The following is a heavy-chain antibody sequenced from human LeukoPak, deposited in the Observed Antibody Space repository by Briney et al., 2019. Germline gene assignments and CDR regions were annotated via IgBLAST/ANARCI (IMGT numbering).Heavy chain of an antibody. Sequence: ASVKVSCKASGYTFTGYYMHWGRQAPGQGLEWMGWINPNSGGTNYAQKFQGRVTMTRDTSISTAYMELSRLRSDDTAVYYCARGIWFGELLSFPWFDPWGQGTLVTVSS. D-gene: IGHD3-10*01. CDR3: ARGIWFGELLSFPWFDP. V-gene: IGHV1-2*02. J-gene: IGHJ5*02. CDR1: GYTFTGYY. CDR2: INPNSGGT.